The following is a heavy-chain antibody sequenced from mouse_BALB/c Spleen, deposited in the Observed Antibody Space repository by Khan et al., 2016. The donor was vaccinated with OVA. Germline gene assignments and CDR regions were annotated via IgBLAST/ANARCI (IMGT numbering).Heavy chain of an antibody. J-gene: IGHJ3*01. Sequence: QIQLVQSGAELAKPGASVKMSCKASGYTFANYWMHWVKQRPGQGLEWIGYINPSTDYTEYNQKFKDKATLTADKSSSTAYIQLTSLTSEDSALNYCANHCSSSAWFTYWGQGTLVTVSA. V-gene: IGHV1-7*01. D-gene: IGHD1-1*01. CDR3: ANHCSSSAWFTY. CDR1: GYTFANYW. CDR2: INPSTDYT.